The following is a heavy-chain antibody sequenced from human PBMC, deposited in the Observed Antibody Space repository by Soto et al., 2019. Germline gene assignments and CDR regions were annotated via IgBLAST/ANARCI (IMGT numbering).Heavy chain of an antibody. V-gene: IGHV1-46*01. Sequence: VASVKVSCKASGYTFTSYYMHWVRQAPGQGLEWMGIINPSGGSTSYAQKFQGRVTMTRDTSTSTVYMELSSLRSEDTAVYYCARTYYYDSSGYRLSTHFDYWGQGTLVTVPS. J-gene: IGHJ4*02. CDR3: ARTYYYDSSGYRLSTHFDY. CDR2: INPSGGST. CDR1: GYTFTSYY. D-gene: IGHD3-22*01.